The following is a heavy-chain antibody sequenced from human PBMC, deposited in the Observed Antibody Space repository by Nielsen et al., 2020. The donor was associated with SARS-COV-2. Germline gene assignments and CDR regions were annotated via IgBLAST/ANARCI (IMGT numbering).Heavy chain of an antibody. J-gene: IGHJ4*02. CDR2: ITMSGRYM. CDR3: ARDYSYGSGSYYDY. V-gene: IGHV3-21*01. CDR1: GFSFTSYT. Sequence: GESLKISCATSGFSFTSYTMNWVRQAPGKGLEWVSSITMSGRYMYYADSLRGRFTVSRDNAENSLFLQMSSLRAEDTAVYYCARDYSYGSGSYYDYWGQGTLVTVSS. D-gene: IGHD3-10*01.